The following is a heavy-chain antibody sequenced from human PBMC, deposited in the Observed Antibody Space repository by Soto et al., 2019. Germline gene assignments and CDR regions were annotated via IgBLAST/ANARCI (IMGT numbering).Heavy chain of an antibody. Sequence: EERLVRSGGGLVQPGGSLRLSCAASGFSVGGNYMSWVRQGPGKGLELVSLIYSGGNPFYADSMKGRFTLSRDNPNNMLYLQMGSLRAEDTAVYYCARGPNSDCWGQGTLVIVSS. V-gene: IGHV3-53*01. CDR3: ARGPNSDC. J-gene: IGHJ4*02. CDR2: IYSGGNP. D-gene: IGHD2-21*01. CDR1: GFSVGGNY.